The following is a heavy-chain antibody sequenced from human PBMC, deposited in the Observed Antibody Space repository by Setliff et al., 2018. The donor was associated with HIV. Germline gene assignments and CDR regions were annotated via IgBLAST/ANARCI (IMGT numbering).Heavy chain of an antibody. CDR2: IYISGTT. J-gene: IGHJ4*02. CDR3: ARDSTTSLDY. CDR1: GGSISTSY. D-gene: IGHD1-1*01. V-gene: IGHV4-59*01. Sequence: PSETLSLTCTVSGGSISTSYWNWIRQPPGKGLEWIAYIYISGTTNYNPSLKSRVTISLDTSRNQFSLKLSSVTAADTAVYYCARDSTTSLDYWGQGTLVTVSS.